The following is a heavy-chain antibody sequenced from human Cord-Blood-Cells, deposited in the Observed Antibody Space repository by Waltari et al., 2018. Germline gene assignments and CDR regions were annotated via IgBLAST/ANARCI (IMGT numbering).Heavy chain of an antibody. CDR3: ARGSNSGYDLDY. CDR2: IYYSGST. Sequence: QVQLQESGPGLVKPSETLSLTCTVSGGSISSYYWSLIRQPPGKGLEWIGYIYYSGSTNYNPSLKSRVTISVDTSKNQFSLKLSSVTAADTAVYYCARGSNSGYDLDYWGQGTLVTVSS. CDR1: GGSISSYY. D-gene: IGHD5-12*01. V-gene: IGHV4-59*01. J-gene: IGHJ4*02.